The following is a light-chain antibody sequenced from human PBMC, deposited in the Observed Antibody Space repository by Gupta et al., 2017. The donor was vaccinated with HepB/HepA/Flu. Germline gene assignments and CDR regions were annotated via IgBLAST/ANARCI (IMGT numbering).Light chain of an antibody. Sequence: QSVLTQPPSVSGAPAQRVTISCTGSSSNIGAGYDVHWYQQLPGTAPKLLIYTNTNRPSGVPDRFSGSKSGTSASLAITGLQAEDEADYYCQSYDNSVSGSVFGGGTKLTVL. V-gene: IGLV1-40*01. CDR1: SSNIGAGYD. CDR3: QSYDNSVSGSV. CDR2: TNT. J-gene: IGLJ2*01.